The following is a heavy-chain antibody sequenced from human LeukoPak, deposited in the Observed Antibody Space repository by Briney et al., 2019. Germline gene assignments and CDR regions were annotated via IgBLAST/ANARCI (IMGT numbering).Heavy chain of an antibody. V-gene: IGHV1-2*04. CDR3: ASGWVVPELGDYDGMDV. J-gene: IGHJ6*02. CDR2: INPNIGGT. D-gene: IGHD2-2*01. CDR1: GYTFTAYY. Sequence: ASLSVSCKASGYTFTAYYMPSVRQAPGPGLEWMGWINPNIGGTNHAQKFPGWVTITRDTSISTTCMELSRLRSLAPALSYSASGWVVPELGDYDGMDVWGQGTTVTVSS.